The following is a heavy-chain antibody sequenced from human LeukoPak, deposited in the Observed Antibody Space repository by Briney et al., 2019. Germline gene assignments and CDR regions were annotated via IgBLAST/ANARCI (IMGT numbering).Heavy chain of an antibody. D-gene: IGHD6-13*01. CDR1: GFTFSSYA. J-gene: IGHJ3*02. Sequence: GGSLRLSCAASGFTFSSYAMSWVRQAPGKGLEWVSGISGSGVSTYRADSVKGRFTISRDNSKNTLYLQMSTLRAEDTAVYYCAKYMYSSNWYCPFDIWGQGTMVTASS. V-gene: IGHV3-23*01. CDR2: ISGSGVST. CDR3: AKYMYSSNWYCPFDI.